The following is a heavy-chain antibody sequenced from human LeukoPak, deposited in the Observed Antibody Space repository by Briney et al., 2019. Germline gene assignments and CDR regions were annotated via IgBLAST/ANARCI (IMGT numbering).Heavy chain of an antibody. Sequence: PSETLSLTCIVSGGSISSSIYYWSWIRQPPGKGLEWIGYIYHSGSTYYNPSLESRVTISVDRSKNQFSLKLSSVTAADTAVYYCARDSFEGIVVVPAWGQGTLVTVSS. V-gene: IGHV4-30-2*01. D-gene: IGHD2-2*01. J-gene: IGHJ5*02. CDR3: ARDSFEGIVVVPA. CDR2: IYHSGST. CDR1: GGSISSSIYY.